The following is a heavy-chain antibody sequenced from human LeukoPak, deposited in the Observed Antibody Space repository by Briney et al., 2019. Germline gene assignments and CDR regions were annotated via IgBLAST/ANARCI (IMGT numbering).Heavy chain of an antibody. D-gene: IGHD1-26*01. J-gene: IGHJ4*02. V-gene: IGHV4-34*01. CDR2: INHSGST. Sequence: SETLSLTCAVYVGSFSGYYWSWIRQPPGKGLEWIGEINHSGSTNYNPSLKSRVTISVDTSKNQFSLKLSSVTAADTAVYYCARGRIAISGSYAYWGQGTLVTVSS. CDR1: VGSFSGYY. CDR3: ARGRIAISGSYAY.